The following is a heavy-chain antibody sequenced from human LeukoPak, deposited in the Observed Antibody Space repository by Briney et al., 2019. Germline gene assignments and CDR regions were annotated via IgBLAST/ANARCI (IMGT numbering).Heavy chain of an antibody. CDR2: INPNSGGT. V-gene: IGHV1-2*02. CDR3: ARENFMGTYGSGSYSCWFDP. J-gene: IGHJ5*02. CDR1: GYTFTGYY. Sequence: GASVKVSCKASGYTFTGYYMHWVRQAPGQGLEWMGWINPNSGGTNYAQKFQGRVTMTRDTSISTAYMELSGLRSDDTAVYYCARENFMGTYGSGSYSCWFDPWGQGTLVTVSS. D-gene: IGHD3-10*01.